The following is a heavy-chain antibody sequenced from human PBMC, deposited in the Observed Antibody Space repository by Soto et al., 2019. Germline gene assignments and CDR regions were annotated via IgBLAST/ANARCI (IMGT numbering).Heavy chain of an antibody. V-gene: IGHV3-23*01. CDR1: GVTLSSSD. D-gene: IGHD5-12*01. CDR2: IRGGSGLT. Sequence: GGSLRLSCVGSGVTLSSSDMTWVRQAPGKGLEWVSAIRGGSGLTYYADSVEGRFTISRDNSKNTLYLQMNSLGADDTAVYYCARDPEKYSGSDLGIDYWGQGTLVTVSS. J-gene: IGHJ4*02. CDR3: ARDPEKYSGSDLGIDY.